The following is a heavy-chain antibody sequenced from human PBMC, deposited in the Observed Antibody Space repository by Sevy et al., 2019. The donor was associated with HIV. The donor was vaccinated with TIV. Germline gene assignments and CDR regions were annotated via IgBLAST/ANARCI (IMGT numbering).Heavy chain of an antibody. V-gene: IGHV3-7*01. D-gene: IGHD1-1*01. CDR1: GFTFSKYW. J-gene: IGHJ4*02. Sequence: GGSLRLSCAASGFTFSKYWMGWVRQAPGKGLEWVANIKQDAGQKYYVDSVKGRFTISRHNAKNSLYLQMNSLRAEDTAVYFCAGDDGYYYFDYWGQGTLVTVSS. CDR2: IKQDAGQK. CDR3: AGDDGYYYFDY.